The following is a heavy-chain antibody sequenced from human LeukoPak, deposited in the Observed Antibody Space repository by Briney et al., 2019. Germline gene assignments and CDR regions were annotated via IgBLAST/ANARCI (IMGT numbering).Heavy chain of an antibody. CDR2: IRHEGNDK. CDR1: GFTVSSNY. V-gene: IGHV3-30*02. D-gene: IGHD3-10*01. J-gene: IGHJ5*02. CDR3: AKASIPGSRRITGDWFDP. Sequence: PGGSLRLSCAASGFTVSSNYMSWVRQAPDKGLEWVAFIRHEGNDKYYADSVKGLVTISRDSAKNSLYLQMTSLRAEDTALYYCAKASIPGSRRITGDWFDPWGQGTLVTVSS.